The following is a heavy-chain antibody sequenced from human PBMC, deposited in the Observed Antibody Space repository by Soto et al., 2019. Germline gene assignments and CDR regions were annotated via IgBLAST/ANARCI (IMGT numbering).Heavy chain of an antibody. J-gene: IGHJ4*02. CDR3: AKDSLYCSSTSCYWATFDY. Sequence: EVQLLESGGGLVQPGGSLRLSCAASGFTFSSYAMSWVRQAPGKGLEWVSAISGSGGSTYYADSVKGRFTISRDNSKNTLYLQMNSLRAEDTAVYYCAKDSLYCSSTSCYWATFDYWGQGTLVTVSS. CDR2: ISGSGGST. CDR1: GFTFSSYA. V-gene: IGHV3-23*01. D-gene: IGHD2-2*01.